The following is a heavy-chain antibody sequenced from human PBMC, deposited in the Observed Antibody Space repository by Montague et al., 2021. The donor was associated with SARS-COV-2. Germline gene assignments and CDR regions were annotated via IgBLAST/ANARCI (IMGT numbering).Heavy chain of an antibody. J-gene: IGHJ3*01. Sequence: SETLSLTCAVYGGSFSDYYCTWIRLPPATGLEWIGVILLSGSSNYNPSLKNRGTISIARSKNQIPLKLTSVTAADTATYYCARGQVTIFAVLIMLPAAGAIDVWGQGTTVTVSS. CDR2: ILLSGSS. CDR1: GGSFSDYY. CDR3: ARGQVTIFAVLIMLPAAGAIDV. D-gene: IGHD3-3*01. V-gene: IGHV4-34*01.